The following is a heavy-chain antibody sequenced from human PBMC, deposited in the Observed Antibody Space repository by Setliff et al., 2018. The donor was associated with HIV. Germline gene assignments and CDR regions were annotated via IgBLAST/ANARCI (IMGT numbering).Heavy chain of an antibody. CDR1: GGSFSGYY. CDR2: INHSGST. Sequence: PSETLSLTCAVYGGSFSGYYWAWIRQPPGKGLEWIGEINHSGSTNYNPSLKSRVTMSVDPSKNQSPLRLRSVTAADTAFYYCSSAFLLVTAAQDYYYYMDVWGKGTTVTVSS. J-gene: IGHJ6*03. CDR3: SSAFLLVTAAQDYYYYMDV. D-gene: IGHD2-2*01. V-gene: IGHV4-34*01.